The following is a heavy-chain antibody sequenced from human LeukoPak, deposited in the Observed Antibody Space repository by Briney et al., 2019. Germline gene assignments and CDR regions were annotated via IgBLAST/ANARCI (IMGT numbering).Heavy chain of an antibody. V-gene: IGHV4-30-2*01. Sequence: PSETLSLTCTVSGGSISSGGYYWSWIRQPPGKGLEWIGYIYHSGSTYYNPSLKSRVTISVDRSKNQFSLRLSSVTAADTAVYYCARVGSSSGTLDYWGQGTLVTVSS. CDR2: IYHSGST. D-gene: IGHD6-6*01. J-gene: IGHJ4*02. CDR1: GGSISSGGYY. CDR3: ARVGSSSGTLDY.